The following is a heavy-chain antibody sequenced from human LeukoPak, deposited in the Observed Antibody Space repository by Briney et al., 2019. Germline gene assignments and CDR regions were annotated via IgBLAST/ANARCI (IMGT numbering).Heavy chain of an antibody. CDR1: GGSISSGDYY. V-gene: IGHV4-30-4*01. J-gene: IGHJ4*02. CDR2: IYYSGNT. D-gene: IGHD6-13*01. Sequence: SETLSLTCTVSGGSISSGDYYWSWIRQPPGKGLEWIGYIYYSGNTYYNPSLKSRVTISVDTSKNQFSLKLSSVTAADTAVYYCARDSTRIAAAGTWGQGTLVTVSS. CDR3: ARDSTRIAAAGT.